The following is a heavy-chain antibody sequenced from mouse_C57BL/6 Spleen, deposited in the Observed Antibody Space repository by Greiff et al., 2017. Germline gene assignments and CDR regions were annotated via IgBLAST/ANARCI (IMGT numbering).Heavy chain of an antibody. D-gene: IGHD1-1*01. CDR3: ARSPLLDAMDY. V-gene: IGHV1-19*01. CDR2: INPYNGGT. CDR1: GYTFTDYY. J-gene: IGHJ4*01. Sequence: EVQLQQSGPVLVKPGASVKMSCKASGYTFTDYYMNWVKQSHGKSLEWIGVINPYNGGTSYNQKFKGKATLTVDKSSSTAYMELNSLTSEDSAVYYCARSPLLDAMDYWGQGTSVTVSS.